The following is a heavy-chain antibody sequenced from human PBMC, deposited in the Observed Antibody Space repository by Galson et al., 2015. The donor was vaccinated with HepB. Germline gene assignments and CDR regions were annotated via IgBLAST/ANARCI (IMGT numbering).Heavy chain of an antibody. Sequence: TLSLTCTVSGGSISSGGYYWSWIRQHPGEGLAWIGYIYYSGSTYYNPSLKSRVTISVDTSKNQFSLKLSSVTAADTAVYYCARDQWFGDLGGAFDIWGQGTMVTVSS. D-gene: IGHD3-10*01. CDR2: IYYSGST. V-gene: IGHV4-31*03. CDR3: ARDQWFGDLGGAFDI. CDR1: GGSISSGGYY. J-gene: IGHJ3*02.